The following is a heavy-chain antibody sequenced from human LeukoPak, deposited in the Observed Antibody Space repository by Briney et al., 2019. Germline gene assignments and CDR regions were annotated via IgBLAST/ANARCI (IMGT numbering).Heavy chain of an antibody. CDR1: GYTFTSYG. CDR3: ARDSGDIVVVPAAPGAY. V-gene: IGHV1-18*01. D-gene: IGHD2-2*01. J-gene: IGHJ4*02. CDR2: ISAYNGNT. Sequence: ASVKVSCKASGYTFTSYGISWVRQAPGQGLEWMGWISAYNGNTNYAQKLQGRVTMTTDTSTSTAYMELKSLRSDDTAVYYCARDSGDIVVVPAAPGAYWGQGTLVTVSS.